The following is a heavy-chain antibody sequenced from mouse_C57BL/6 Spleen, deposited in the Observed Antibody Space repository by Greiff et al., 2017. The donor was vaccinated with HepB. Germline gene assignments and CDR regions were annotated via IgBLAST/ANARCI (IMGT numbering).Heavy chain of an antibody. Sequence: VQLKESGAELVRPGASVKLSCKASGYTFTDYYINWVKQRPGQGLEWIARIYPGSGNTYYNEKFKGKATLTAEKSSSTAYMQLSSLTSEDSAVYFCARGDDYDENFDVWGTGTTVTVSS. CDR3: ARGDDYDENFDV. CDR2: IYPGSGNT. V-gene: IGHV1-76*01. D-gene: IGHD2-4*01. J-gene: IGHJ1*03. CDR1: GYTFTDYY.